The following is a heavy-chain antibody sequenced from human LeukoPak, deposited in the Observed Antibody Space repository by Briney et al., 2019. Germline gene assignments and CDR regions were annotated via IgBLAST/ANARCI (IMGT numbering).Heavy chain of an antibody. CDR1: GNSLSELS. Sequence: ASVKVSCKVSGNSLSELSIQWVRQAPGKGLECLGGFDPEEAKMVYAQNFQGRVTVTEDTSTQTTYIELSGLTSDDTAVYYCTTRSGDFWSGFVNWGQGTLVTVSS. V-gene: IGHV1-24*01. CDR2: FDPEEAKM. CDR3: TTRSGDFWSGFVN. J-gene: IGHJ4*02. D-gene: IGHD3-3*01.